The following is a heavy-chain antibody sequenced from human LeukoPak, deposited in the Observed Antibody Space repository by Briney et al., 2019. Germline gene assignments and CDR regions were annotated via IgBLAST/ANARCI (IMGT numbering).Heavy chain of an antibody. D-gene: IGHD3-10*01. CDR1: GGSFSGYY. V-gene: IGHV4-34*01. J-gene: IGHJ3*02. CDR3: ARVGLPYYYGSGSYSPASNAFDI. Sequence: SETLSLTCAVYGGSFSGYYWSWIRQPPGKGLEWIGEINHSGSTNYNPSPKSRVTISVDTSKNQFSLKLSSVTAADTAVYYCARVGLPYYYGSGSYSPASNAFDIWGQGTMVTVSS. CDR2: INHSGST.